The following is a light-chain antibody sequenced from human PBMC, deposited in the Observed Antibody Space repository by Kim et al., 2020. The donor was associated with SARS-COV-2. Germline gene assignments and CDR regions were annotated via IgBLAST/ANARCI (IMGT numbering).Light chain of an antibody. V-gene: IGKV1-27*01. CDR2: AAS. CDR1: QGISNC. J-gene: IGKJ1*01. Sequence: ASVGDSVTITCRASQGISNCLAWYQQKPGKVPKVLIYAASTLQSGVPSRFSGSGSGTDFTLTISSLQPEDVATYYCQKYNPAPWTFGQGTKVDIK. CDR3: QKYNPAPWT.